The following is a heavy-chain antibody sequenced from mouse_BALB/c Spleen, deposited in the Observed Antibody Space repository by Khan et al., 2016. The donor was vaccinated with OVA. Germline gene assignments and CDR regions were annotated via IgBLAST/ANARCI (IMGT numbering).Heavy chain of an antibody. V-gene: IGHV1-85*01. D-gene: IGHD1-1*01. J-gene: IGHJ1*01. CDR1: DYTFTSYD. CDR2: IFPGDGST. Sequence: QVQLQQSGAELVKPGASVKLSCKASDYTFTSYDINWVRQRPEQGLEWIGWIFPGDGSTKYNEKFKGKATLTSDKSSSTAYMQLSRLTSEVSAVYCCERQYYGSILYWYFDVWGAGTTVTVSS. CDR3: ERQYYGSILYWYFDV.